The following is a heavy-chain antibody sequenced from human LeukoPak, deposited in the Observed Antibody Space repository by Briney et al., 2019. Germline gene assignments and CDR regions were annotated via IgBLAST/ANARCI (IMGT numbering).Heavy chain of an antibody. J-gene: IGHJ4*02. CDR3: AKAPNIAVAGTPYFFDY. D-gene: IGHD6-19*01. V-gene: IGHV3-23*01. Sequence: GGSLRLSCAASGLTFSSHAMSWVRQAQGKGLEWVSTISGSGGSIYYADSVKGRFTISRDNSKNTLYLQMNSLRAEDTAVYYCAKAPNIAVAGTPYFFDYWSQGTLVTVSS. CDR2: ISGSGGSI. CDR1: GLTFSSHA.